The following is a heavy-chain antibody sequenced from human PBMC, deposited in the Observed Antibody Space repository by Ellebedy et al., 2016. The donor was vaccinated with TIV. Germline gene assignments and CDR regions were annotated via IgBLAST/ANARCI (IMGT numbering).Heavy chain of an antibody. Sequence: SLKISCAASGFTFSSYSMNWVRQAPGKGLEWVSGISWNSGSIGYADSVKGRFTISRDNAKNSLYLQMNSLRAEDTALYYCAKDIRGVGSGWYFDYWGQGTLVTVSS. CDR3: AKDIRGVGSGWYFDY. J-gene: IGHJ4*02. D-gene: IGHD6-19*01. V-gene: IGHV3-9*01. CDR2: ISWNSGSI. CDR1: GFTFSSYS.